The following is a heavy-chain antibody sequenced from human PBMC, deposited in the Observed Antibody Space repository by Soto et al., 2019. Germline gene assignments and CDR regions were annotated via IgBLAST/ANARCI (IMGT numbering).Heavy chain of an antibody. CDR3: ARGRLRYYYGSGSYPNGLNWFDP. CDR1: GGSFSGYY. J-gene: IGHJ5*02. D-gene: IGHD3-10*01. CDR2: INHSGST. Sequence: PSETLSLTCAVYGGSFSGYYWSWIRQPPGKGLEWIGEINHSGSTNYNPSLKSRVTISVDTSKNQFSLKLSSVTAADTAVYYCARGRLRYYYGSGSYPNGLNWFDPWGQGTLVTVSS. V-gene: IGHV4-34*01.